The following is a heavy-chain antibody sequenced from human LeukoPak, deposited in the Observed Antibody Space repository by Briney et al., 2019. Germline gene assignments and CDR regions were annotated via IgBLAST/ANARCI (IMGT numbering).Heavy chain of an antibody. CDR1: GFTFSSYS. Sequence: PGGSLRLSCAASGFTFSSYSMNWVRQAPGKGLEWVSSVTGSGGTTFYADSVKGRFTISRDNSKNTLFLQMNSLRAEDTAVYYCARDGFFTPFFYFDYWGQGTLVTVSS. D-gene: IGHD3-3*01. V-gene: IGHV3-23*01. CDR3: ARDGFFTPFFYFDY. CDR2: VTGSGGTT. J-gene: IGHJ4*02.